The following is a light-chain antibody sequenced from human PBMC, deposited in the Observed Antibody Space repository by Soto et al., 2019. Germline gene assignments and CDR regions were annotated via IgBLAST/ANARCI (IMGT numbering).Light chain of an antibody. CDR3: QQYYSAPQT. Sequence: DIVMTQSPDSLAVSLGERATINCKSSQSVLYSSNNKNYLAWYQQNPGQPPKLLIYWASNRESGVPDRFSGSGSGTDFTLTISSLQAEDVAVYYCQQYYSAPQTFGRGTKVEIK. J-gene: IGKJ1*01. CDR1: QSVLYSSNNKNY. CDR2: WAS. V-gene: IGKV4-1*01.